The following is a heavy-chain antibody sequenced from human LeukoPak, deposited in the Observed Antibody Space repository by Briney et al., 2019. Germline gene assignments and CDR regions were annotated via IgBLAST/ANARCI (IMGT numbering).Heavy chain of an antibody. V-gene: IGHV3-21*01. CDR1: GSTFSSYS. CDR2: ISSSSSYI. J-gene: IGHJ4*02. D-gene: IGHD6-19*01. Sequence: GGSLRLSCAASGSTFSSYSMNWVRQAPGKGLEWVSSISSSSSYIYYADSVKGRFTISRDNAKNSLYLQMNSLRAEDTAVYYCARTGEWLENFDYWGQGTLVTVSS. CDR3: ARTGEWLENFDY.